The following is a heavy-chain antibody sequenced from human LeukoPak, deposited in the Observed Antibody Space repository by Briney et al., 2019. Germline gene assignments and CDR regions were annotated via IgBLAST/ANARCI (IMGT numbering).Heavy chain of an antibody. D-gene: IGHD1-26*01. J-gene: IGHJ4*02. CDR3: AKEAYRTVDYFDY. CDR1: GFTFSSYG. Sequence: PGGSLRLSCAASGFTFSSYGMHWVRQAPGKGLEWVAVISYDGSNKYYADSVKGRFTISRDNSKNTLYLQMNSLRAEDTAVYYCAKEAYRTVDYFDYWGQGTLVTVS. CDR2: ISYDGSNK. V-gene: IGHV3-30*18.